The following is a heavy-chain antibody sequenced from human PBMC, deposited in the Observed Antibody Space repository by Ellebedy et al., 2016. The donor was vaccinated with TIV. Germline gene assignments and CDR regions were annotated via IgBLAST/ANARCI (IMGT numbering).Heavy chain of an antibody. V-gene: IGHV5-51*01. CDR2: VFPHDSDT. D-gene: IGHD1/OR15-1a*01. J-gene: IGHJ6*02. CDR1: GYTFSNYW. CDR3: ARQDYNWNRDGMDV. Sequence: GESLKISCSASGYTFSNYWIAWVRQMPGKGLEWMGLVFPHDSDTRYSPSFQGQVTISADKSNNTAYLHWSSLKAPDTAIYYCARQDYNWNRDGMDVWGQGTTVAVS.